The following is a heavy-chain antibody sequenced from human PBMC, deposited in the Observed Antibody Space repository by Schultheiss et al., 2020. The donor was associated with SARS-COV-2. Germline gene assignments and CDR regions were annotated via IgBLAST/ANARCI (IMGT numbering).Heavy chain of an antibody. D-gene: IGHD5-12*01. CDR2: IYYSGST. J-gene: IGHJ6*02. V-gene: IGHV4-39*01. CDR3: ARLEGYGTYYYGMDV. CDR1: GGSISSSSYY. Sequence: SETLSLTCTVSGGSISSSSYYWGLIRQPPGKGLEWIGSIYYSGSTYYNPSLKSRVTISVDTSKNQFSLKLSSVTAADTAVYYCARLEGYGTYYYGMDVWGQGTTVTVSS.